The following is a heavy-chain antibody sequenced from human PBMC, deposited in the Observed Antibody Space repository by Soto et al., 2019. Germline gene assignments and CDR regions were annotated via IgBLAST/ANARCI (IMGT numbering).Heavy chain of an antibody. V-gene: IGHV4-4*07. J-gene: IGHJ4*02. CDR3: ARGMTPPGAPAWYYFES. CDR2: FSLSGTT. Sequence: LSLTCTVSGASITGTSYWSWIRQPAGKGLEWIGRFSLSGTTNYNPSLRSRVTMSADVSKNQFSLRLTSVTAADTALYYCARGMTPPGAPAWYYFESWGQGTLVTVS. D-gene: IGHD2-8*02. CDR1: GASITGTSY.